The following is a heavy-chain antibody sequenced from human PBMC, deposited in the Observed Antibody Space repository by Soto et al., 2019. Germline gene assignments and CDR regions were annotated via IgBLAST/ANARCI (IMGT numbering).Heavy chain of an antibody. CDR3: ARDQFRIFGVHRYGMDV. CDR2: IYYSGST. V-gene: IGHV4-31*03. D-gene: IGHD3-3*01. Sequence: QVQLQESGPGLVKPSQTLSLTCTVSGGSISSGGYYWSWIRQHPGKGLEWIGYIYYSGSTYYNPSLKSRVTISVDTSKNQFSLKLSSVTAADTAVYYCARDQFRIFGVHRYGMDVWGQGTTVTVSS. CDR1: GGSISSGGYY. J-gene: IGHJ6*02.